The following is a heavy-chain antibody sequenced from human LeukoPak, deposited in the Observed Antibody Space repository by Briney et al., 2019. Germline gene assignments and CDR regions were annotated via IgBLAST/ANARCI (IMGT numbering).Heavy chain of an antibody. V-gene: IGHV3-30*04. J-gene: IGHJ4*02. CDR1: GFTFSSYA. CDR3: ARAPFGSGYPFDY. CDR2: ISYDGSNK. Sequence: GGSPRLSCAASGFTFSSYAMHWVRQAPGKGLEWVAVISYDGSNKYYADSVKGRFTISRDNSKNTLYLQTNSLRAEDTAVYYCARAPFGSGYPFDYWGQGTLVTVSS. D-gene: IGHD5-12*01.